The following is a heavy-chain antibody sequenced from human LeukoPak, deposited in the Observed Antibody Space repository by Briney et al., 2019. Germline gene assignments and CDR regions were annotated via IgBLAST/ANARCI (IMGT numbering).Heavy chain of an antibody. D-gene: IGHD1-1*01. CDR3: ARGLARRSWYYYYYMDV. V-gene: IGHV1-69*13. Sequence: ASVKVSCKASGGTFSSYAISWVRQAPGQGLEWMGGIIPIFGTANYAQKFQGRVTITADESTSTAYMELSSLRSEDTAVYYCARGLARRSWYYYYYMDVWGKGTTVTVSS. J-gene: IGHJ6*03. CDR2: IIPIFGTA. CDR1: GGTFSSYA.